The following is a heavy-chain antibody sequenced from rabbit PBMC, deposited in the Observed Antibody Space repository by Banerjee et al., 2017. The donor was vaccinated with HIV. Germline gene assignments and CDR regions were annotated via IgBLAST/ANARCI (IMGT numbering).Heavy chain of an antibody. V-gene: IGHV1S47*01. D-gene: IGHD6-1*01. CDR1: GFDFSSYG. CDR3: VRDPYAGYALGGYGYATGCQ. CDR2: IDPVFGST. J-gene: IGHJ6*01. Sequence: QEQLVESGGGLVKPEGSLKLSCKASGFDFSSYGVSWVRQAPGKGLEWIGYIDPVFGSTYYASWVNGRFTISSHNAQNTLYLQLNSLTAADTATYFCVRDPYAGYALGGYGYATGCQWGPGTLVTVS.